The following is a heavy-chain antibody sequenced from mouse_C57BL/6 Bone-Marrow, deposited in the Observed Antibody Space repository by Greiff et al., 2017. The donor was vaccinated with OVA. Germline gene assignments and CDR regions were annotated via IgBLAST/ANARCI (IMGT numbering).Heavy chain of an antibody. J-gene: IGHJ1*03. CDR2: IYPGSGST. CDR1: GYTFTSYW. Sequence: QVQLQQPGAELVKPGASVKMSCKASGYTFTSYWITWVKQRPGQGLEWIGDIYPGSGSTNYNEKFKSKATLTVDTSSSTAYMQLSSLTSEDSAVYYCARWGTTAWYFGVWGTGTTVTVSS. CDR3: ARWGTTAWYFGV. V-gene: IGHV1-55*01. D-gene: IGHD1-2*01.